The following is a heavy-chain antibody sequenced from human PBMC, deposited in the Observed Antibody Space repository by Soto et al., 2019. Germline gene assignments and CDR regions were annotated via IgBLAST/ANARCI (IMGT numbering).Heavy chain of an antibody. CDR2: ISGSGGST. CDR3: AKAKYYYDSSGYYQRYFDL. J-gene: IGHJ2*01. Sequence: GGSLRLSCAASGFTFSSYAMSWVRQAPGKGLEWVSAISGSGGSTYYADSVKGRFTISRDNSKNTLYLQMNSLRTEDTAVYYCAKAKYYYDSSGYYQRYFDLWGRGTPVTVSS. V-gene: IGHV3-23*01. D-gene: IGHD3-22*01. CDR1: GFTFSSYA.